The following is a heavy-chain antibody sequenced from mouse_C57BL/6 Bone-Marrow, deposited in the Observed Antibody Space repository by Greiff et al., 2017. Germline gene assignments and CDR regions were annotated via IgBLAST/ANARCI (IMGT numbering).Heavy chain of an antibody. CDR1: GFTFSSYA. Sequence: EVKVEESGGGLVKPGGSLKLSCAASGFTFSSYAMSWVRQTPEKRLEWVATISDGGSYTYYPDNVKGRFTISRDNAKNNLYLQMSHLKSEDTAMYYCAAMDYWGQGTSVTVSS. J-gene: IGHJ4*01. CDR2: ISDGGSYT. V-gene: IGHV5-4*03. CDR3: AAMDY.